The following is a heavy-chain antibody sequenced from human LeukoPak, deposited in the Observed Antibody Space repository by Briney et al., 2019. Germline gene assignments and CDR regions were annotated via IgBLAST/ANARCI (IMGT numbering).Heavy chain of an antibody. J-gene: IGHJ4*02. Sequence: GGSLRLSCAASGFTFSSYSMNWVRQAPGKGLEWVSYISSSSSTIYYADSVKGRFTISRDNSKNTLYLQMNSLRAEDTAVYYCAKDGGYYDSSGYYFYWGQGTLVTVSS. CDR3: AKDGGYYDSSGYYFY. V-gene: IGHV3-48*01. CDR1: GFTFSSYS. D-gene: IGHD3-22*01. CDR2: ISSSSSTI.